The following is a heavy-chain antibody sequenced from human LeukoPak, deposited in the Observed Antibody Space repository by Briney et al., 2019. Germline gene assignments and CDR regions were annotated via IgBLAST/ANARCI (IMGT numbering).Heavy chain of an antibody. V-gene: IGHV1-2*02. Sequence: ASVKVSCKASGYTFTGYYMHWVRQAPGQGLEWMGWLNPNSGGTNYAQNFQGRVAMTRGTSISTAYMEVSRLTSDDTAVYYCASVYSSGWNFHYWGQGTLVTVSS. J-gene: IGHJ4*02. CDR1: GYTFTGYY. D-gene: IGHD6-19*01. CDR3: ASVYSSGWNFHY. CDR2: LNPNSGGT.